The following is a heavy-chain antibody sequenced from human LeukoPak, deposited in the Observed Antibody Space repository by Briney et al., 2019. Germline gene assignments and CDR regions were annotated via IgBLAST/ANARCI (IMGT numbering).Heavy chain of an antibody. J-gene: IGHJ4*02. CDR1: GYTFTGCY. D-gene: IGHD6-6*01. CDR3: ASYPRYSSSSPFDY. CDR2: INPNTGDT. V-gene: IGHV1-2*02. Sequence: ASVKVPCEASGYTFTGCYMHWVRQAPGQGLEWMGWINPNTGDTNYAQNFQGRVSMTRDTSVSTAYMELSSLRSDDTAVYYCASYPRYSSSSPFDYWGQGTLVAVSS.